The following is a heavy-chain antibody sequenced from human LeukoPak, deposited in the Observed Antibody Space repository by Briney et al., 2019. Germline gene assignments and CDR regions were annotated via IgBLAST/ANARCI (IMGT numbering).Heavy chain of an antibody. D-gene: IGHD3-22*01. Sequence: SETLSLTCTVSGGSFSGYYWSWIRQPPGKGLEWIGEINHSGSTNYNPSLKSRVTISVDTSKNQFSLKLSSVTAADTAVYYCARRQANNYDSSGYYFDYWGQGTLVTVSS. J-gene: IGHJ4*02. CDR2: INHSGST. CDR1: GGSFSGYY. CDR3: ARRQANNYDSSGYYFDY. V-gene: IGHV4-34*01.